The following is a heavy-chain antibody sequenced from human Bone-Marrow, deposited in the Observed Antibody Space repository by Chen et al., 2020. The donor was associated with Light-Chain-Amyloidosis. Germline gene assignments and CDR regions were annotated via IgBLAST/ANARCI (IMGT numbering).Heavy chain of an antibody. D-gene: IGHD3-22*01. CDR1: GGSISSGGYY. V-gene: IGHV4-31*03. CDR3: ARGRDYYDSSGYSYYFDY. CDR2: IYYSGST. Sequence: QVQXXXXGPGLVKPSQTLSLTCTVSGGSISSGGYYWSWIRQHPGKGLEWIGYIYYSGSTYYNPSLKSRVTISVDTSKNQFSLKLSSVTAADTAVYYCARGRDYYDSSGYSYYFDYWGQGTLVTVSS. J-gene: IGHJ4*02.